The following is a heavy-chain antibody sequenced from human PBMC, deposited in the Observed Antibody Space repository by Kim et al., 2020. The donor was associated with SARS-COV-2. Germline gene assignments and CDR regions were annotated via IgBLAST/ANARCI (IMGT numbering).Heavy chain of an antibody. J-gene: IGHJ4*02. Sequence: SETLSLTCAVSGGSISSSNWWSWVRQPPGKGLEWIGEIYHSGSTNYNPSLKSRVTISVDKSKNQFSLKLSSVTAADTAVYYCARRAFSTQQLVRDYWGQGTLVTVSS. CDR1: GGSISSSNW. CDR3: ARRAFSTQQLVRDY. CDR2: IYHSGST. V-gene: IGHV4-4*02. D-gene: IGHD6-13*01.